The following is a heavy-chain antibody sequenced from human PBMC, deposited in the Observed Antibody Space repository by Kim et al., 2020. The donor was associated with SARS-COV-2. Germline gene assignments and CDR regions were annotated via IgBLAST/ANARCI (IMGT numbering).Heavy chain of an antibody. V-gene: IGHV3-53*01. CDR1: GLTVSDNY. J-gene: IGHJ4*02. D-gene: IGHD3-10*01. CDR3: ATASKWGVFGFFGY. Sequence: GGSLRLSCVASGLTVSDNYMSWVRQAPGKGLEWVSVIYSGGETYYADSVKGRFTIFRDGSKNTLYLQMNNLRAEDTAVYYCATASKWGVFGFFGYWGQGTLVTVS. CDR2: IYSGGET.